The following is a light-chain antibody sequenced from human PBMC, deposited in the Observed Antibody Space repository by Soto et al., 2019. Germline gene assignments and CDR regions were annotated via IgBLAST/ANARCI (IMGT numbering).Light chain of an antibody. CDR2: SAS. Sequence: DIQMTQSPASLSVSVGDRVTITCRASQSINNYLNWYQQKPCQAPQLLIRSASTLQRGVPSRFSGSGSRTDFTLTITNLQPDDIATYYCQQSLTMPLTFGHGTKLHI. CDR3: QQSLTMPLT. J-gene: IGKJ5*01. CDR1: QSINNY. V-gene: IGKV1-39*01.